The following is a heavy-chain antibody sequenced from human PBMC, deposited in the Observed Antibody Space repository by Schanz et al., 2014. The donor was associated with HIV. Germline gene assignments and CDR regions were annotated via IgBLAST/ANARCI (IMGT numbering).Heavy chain of an antibody. CDR1: GFTFSDYY. D-gene: IGHD4-17*01. J-gene: IGHJ4*02. CDR3: ATAAVTDYSDN. Sequence: QVQLVESGGGLVKPGGALRLSCAASGFTFSDYYMTWIRQAPGKGLEWVSYMSSSGTTIYYADSVKGRFTISRDNAKNSLYLQMNSLRVEDTAVYYCATAAVTDYSDNWGQGTLVTVSS. V-gene: IGHV3-11*04. CDR2: MSSSGTTI.